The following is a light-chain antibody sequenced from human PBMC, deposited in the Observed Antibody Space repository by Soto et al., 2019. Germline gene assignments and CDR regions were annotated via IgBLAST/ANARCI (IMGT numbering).Light chain of an antibody. CDR2: DVS. CDR3: CSYAGSYPLV. V-gene: IGLV2-11*01. Sequence: QSALTQPRSVSGSPGQSVTISCTGTSSDVGGYNYVSWYQQHPGKAPKVMIYDVSKRPSGVPDRFSGSKSGNTASLTISGLQAEDAADYYCCSYAGSYPLVFGGGTKLTVL. CDR1: SSDVGGYNY. J-gene: IGLJ3*02.